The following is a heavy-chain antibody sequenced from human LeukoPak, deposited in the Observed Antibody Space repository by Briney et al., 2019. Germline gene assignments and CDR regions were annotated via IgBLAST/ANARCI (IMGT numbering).Heavy chain of an antibody. J-gene: IGHJ4*02. Sequence: GGSLRLSCAASGFTFSSYAMHWLRQAPGKGLEWVAVISYDGSNKYYADSVKGRFTISRDNSKNTLYLQMNSLRAEDTAVYYCASEGRYCSSTSCYGGFFDYWGQGTPVTVSS. CDR3: ASEGRYCSSTSCYGGFFDY. CDR1: GFTFSSYA. CDR2: ISYDGSNK. D-gene: IGHD2-2*01. V-gene: IGHV3-30-3*01.